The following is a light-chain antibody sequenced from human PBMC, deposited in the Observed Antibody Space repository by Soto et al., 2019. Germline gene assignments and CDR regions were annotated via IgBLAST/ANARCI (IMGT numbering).Light chain of an antibody. CDR2: GNS. Sequence: QSVLTQLPSVSGAPGQRVTISCTGYNSNIGAGYDVHWYQQLPGTAPKLLIYGNSNRPSGVPDRFSASKSGTSASLAITGLQAEDEADYYCQSYDSSLSGWVFGGGTKLTVL. CDR3: QSYDSSLSGWV. CDR1: NSNIGAGYD. V-gene: IGLV1-40*01. J-gene: IGLJ3*02.